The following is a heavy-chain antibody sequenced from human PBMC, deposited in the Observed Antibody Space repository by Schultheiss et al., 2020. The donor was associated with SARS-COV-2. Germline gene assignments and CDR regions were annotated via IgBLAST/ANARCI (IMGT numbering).Heavy chain of an antibody. CDR1: GFTFSSYW. CDR2: IKQDGSEK. CDR3: ARGGSYCSGGSCYSSYYYYYYGMDV. D-gene: IGHD2-15*01. Sequence: GESLKISCAASGFTFSSYWMSWVRQAPGKGLEWVANIKQDGSEKYYVDSVKGRFTISRDNAKNSLYLQMNSLRAEDTAVYYCARGGSYCSGGSCYSSYYYYYYGMDVWGQGTTVTVSS. J-gene: IGHJ6*02. V-gene: IGHV3-7*04.